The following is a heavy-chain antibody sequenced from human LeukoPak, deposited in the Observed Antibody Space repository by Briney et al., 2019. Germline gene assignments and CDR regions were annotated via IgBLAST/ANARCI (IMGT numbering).Heavy chain of an antibody. V-gene: IGHV4-59*01. CDR3: ARVVPGALGYYYYGMDV. Sequence: SETLSLTCTVSGGSISSYYWSWIRQPPGKGLEWIGHIYYSGSTKYNPSLKSRVTISVDTSKNQFSLELSSVSAADTAVYYCARVVPGALGYYYYGMDVWGKGTTVTVSS. D-gene: IGHD2-2*01. CDR1: GGSISSYY. CDR2: IYYSGST. J-gene: IGHJ6*04.